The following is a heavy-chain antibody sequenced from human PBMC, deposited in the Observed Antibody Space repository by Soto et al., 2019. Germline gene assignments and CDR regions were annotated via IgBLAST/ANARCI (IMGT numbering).Heavy chain of an antibody. CDR2: VSVSGDST. Sequence: GESLKISCAASGFTFNNHVMSWVRQAPGKGLEWVSSVSVSGDSTYYVDSVKGRFTISRDNSKNTVYLQMNSLRAEDTAVYYCAKDRLEGYSYGYCFDSWGQGTVVTVSS. J-gene: IGHJ4*02. D-gene: IGHD5-18*01. CDR1: GFTFNNHV. V-gene: IGHV3-23*01. CDR3: AKDRLEGYSYGYCFDS.